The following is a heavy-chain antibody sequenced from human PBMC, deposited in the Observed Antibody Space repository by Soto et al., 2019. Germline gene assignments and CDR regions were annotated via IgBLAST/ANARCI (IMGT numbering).Heavy chain of an antibody. J-gene: IGHJ5*02. D-gene: IGHD6-19*01. CDR3: ARDIIAYSSAWFPGFDP. CDR1: GDSLSRNF. Sequence: SETLSLTCTVSGDSLSRNFWSRIRQPPGKGLEWIGSIRNSGGTNYNPSLKSRVTISVDTSKNQFSLKLNSVTAADTAVYYCARDIIAYSSAWFPGFDPWGQGTLVTVSS. CDR2: IRNSGGT. V-gene: IGHV4-59*01.